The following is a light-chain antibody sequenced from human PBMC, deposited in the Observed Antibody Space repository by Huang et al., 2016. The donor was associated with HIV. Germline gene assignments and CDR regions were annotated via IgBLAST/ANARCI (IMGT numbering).Light chain of an antibody. V-gene: IGKV4-1*01. Sequence: IVMTQSPDSLGMSLGERATINCKSSQSLLSTSNGQNYVAWYQQKLGQPPRLLIYWASTRAPGVPARFSGSGSGPDFSLTSANLQAEDVAVYYCQQYYTTPRTFGPGTKVDI. CDR2: WAS. CDR3: QQYYTTPRT. CDR1: QSLLSTSNGQNY. J-gene: IGKJ3*01.